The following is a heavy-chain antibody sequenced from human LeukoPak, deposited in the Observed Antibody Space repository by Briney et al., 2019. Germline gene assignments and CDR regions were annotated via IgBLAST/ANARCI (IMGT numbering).Heavy chain of an antibody. D-gene: IGHD1-1*01. CDR2: ITRSSSHK. CDR3: GTWGTTDFFDY. J-gene: IGHJ4*02. CDR1: GFTFSTYS. V-gene: IGHV3-21*06. Sequence: PGGSRRLSGGASGFTFSTYSMNWVRQAPGKGLEWVSSITRSSSHKDYADSVKGRFTISRDNAKNSLYLQMNSLRAEDTAIYYCGTWGTTDFFDYWGQGTLVTVSS.